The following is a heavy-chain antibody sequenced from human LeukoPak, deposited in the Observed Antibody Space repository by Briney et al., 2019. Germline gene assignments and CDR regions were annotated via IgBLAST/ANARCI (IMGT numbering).Heavy chain of an antibody. D-gene: IGHD6-19*01. Sequence: GGSLRLSCAASGFTFSSYSMNWVRQAPGKGLEYVSAISSDGGGTYYAPSVKGRFIISRDNSKNTVYLQMGSLSGEDMAVYYCARVGVAGPDYWGQGTLVTVSS. CDR1: GFTFSSYS. J-gene: IGHJ4*02. CDR2: ISSDGGGT. V-gene: IGHV3-64*01. CDR3: ARVGVAGPDY.